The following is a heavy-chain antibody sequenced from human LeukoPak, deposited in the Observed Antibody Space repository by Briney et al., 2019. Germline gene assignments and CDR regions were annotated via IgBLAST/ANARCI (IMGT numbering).Heavy chain of an antibody. CDR2: INHSGST. Sequence: SETLSLTCAVYGGSFSGYYWSWIRQPPGKGLEWIGEINHSGSTNYNPSLKSRVTISVDTSKNQFSLKLSSVTAADTAVYYCARDIYGDHDYWGQGTLVTVSS. CDR1: GGSFSGYY. CDR3: ARDIYGDHDY. D-gene: IGHD2-15*01. V-gene: IGHV4-34*01. J-gene: IGHJ4*02.